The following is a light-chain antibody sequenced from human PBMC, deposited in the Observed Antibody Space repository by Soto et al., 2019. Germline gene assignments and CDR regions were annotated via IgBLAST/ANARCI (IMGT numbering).Light chain of an antibody. CDR1: QSVSSY. V-gene: IGKV3-15*01. Sequence: ERVMTQSPVTLSLSPGESVTLSCRASQSVSSYLAWYKQKPGQAPRLLIYGASTRATGIPARFSGSGSGTEFTLTISSLKSEDFEVYYCQQYGSSLITFGQGTRLEIK. CDR2: GAS. CDR3: QQYGSSLIT. J-gene: IGKJ5*01.